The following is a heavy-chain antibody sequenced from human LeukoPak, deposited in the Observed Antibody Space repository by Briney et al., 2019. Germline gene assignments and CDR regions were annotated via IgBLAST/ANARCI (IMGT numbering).Heavy chain of an antibody. Sequence: SETLSLTCTVSGGSISSYYWSWIRQPPGKGLEWIGYIYYSGSTNYNPSLKSRVTISVDTSKNQFSLKLSSVTAADTAVYYCARHSGPHYYYYGMDVWGQGTTVTVSS. J-gene: IGHJ6*02. CDR1: GGSISSYY. CDR3: ARHSGPHYYYYGMDV. V-gene: IGHV4-59*08. CDR2: IYYSGST.